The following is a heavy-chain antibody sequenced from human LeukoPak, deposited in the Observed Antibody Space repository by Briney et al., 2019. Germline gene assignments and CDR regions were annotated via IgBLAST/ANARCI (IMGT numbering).Heavy chain of an antibody. CDR1: GLTFSRHAM. CDR2: IYHSGST. J-gene: IGHJ4*02. D-gene: IGHD3-10*01. CDR3: ARELTMVRGVIDY. V-gene: IGHV4-4*02. Sequence: GSLRLSCAASGLTFSRHAMSWVRQPPGKGLEWIGEIYHSGSTNYNPSLKSRVTISVDKSKNQFSLKLSSVTAADTAVYYCARELTMVRGVIDYWGQGTLVTVSS.